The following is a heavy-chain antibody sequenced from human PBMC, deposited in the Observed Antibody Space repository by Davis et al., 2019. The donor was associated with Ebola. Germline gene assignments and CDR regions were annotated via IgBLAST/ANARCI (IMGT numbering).Heavy chain of an antibody. Sequence: GGSLRLSCAASGFTFSSYWISWVRQMPGKGLEWMGRIDPSDSYTNYSPSFQGHVTISADKSISTAYLQWSSLKASDTAMYYCARAWSYSSGWYYAFDIWGQGTMVTVSS. D-gene: IGHD6-19*01. CDR1: GFTFSSYW. CDR3: ARAWSYSSGWYYAFDI. V-gene: IGHV5-10-1*01. CDR2: IDPSDSYT. J-gene: IGHJ3*02.